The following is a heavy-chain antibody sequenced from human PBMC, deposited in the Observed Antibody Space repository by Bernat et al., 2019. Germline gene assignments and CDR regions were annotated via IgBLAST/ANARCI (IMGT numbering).Heavy chain of an antibody. D-gene: IGHD1-7*01. Sequence: QTQLVQSGTEVEKPGASVKVSCKPSGYTFTTYGISWVRQAPGQGLEWMGWVSAHSGNTNYAQEFQGRVSRTRVTSTSTVNMELRGFRSDDTGVYYCGRDVNYAFDTWGKGTMVPVSS. V-gene: IGHV1-18*01. J-gene: IGHJ3*02. CDR2: VSAHSGNT. CDR1: GYTFTTYG. CDR3: GRDVNYAFDT.